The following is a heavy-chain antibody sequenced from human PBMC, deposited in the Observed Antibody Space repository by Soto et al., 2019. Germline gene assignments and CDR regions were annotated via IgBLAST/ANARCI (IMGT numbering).Heavy chain of an antibody. CDR2: IYYSGST. CDR1: GGSISSSSYY. CDR3: ARKGGGWGHTWFDP. V-gene: IGHV4-39*01. Sequence: QLQLQESGPGLVKPSETLSLTCTVSGGSISSSSYYWGWIRQPPGKGLEWIGSIYYSGSTYYNPYLKSRVTISVDTSKNQFSLKLSSVTAADTAVDYCARKGGGWGHTWFDPWGQGTLVTVSS. D-gene: IGHD6-19*01. J-gene: IGHJ5*02.